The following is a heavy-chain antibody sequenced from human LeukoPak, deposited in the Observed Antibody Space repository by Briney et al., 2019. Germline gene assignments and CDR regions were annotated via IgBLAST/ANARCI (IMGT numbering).Heavy chain of an antibody. CDR1: GGSFSGYY. V-gene: IGHV4-34*01. J-gene: IGHJ5*02. Sequence: SETLSLTCAVYGGSFSGYYWSWIRQPPGKGLEWIGEINHSGSTNYNPSLKSRVTISVGTSKNQFSLKLSSVTAADTAVYYCAREKQGYCSGGSCYSGWFDPWGQGTLVTVSS. CDR3: AREKQGYCSGGSCYSGWFDP. CDR2: INHSGST. D-gene: IGHD2-15*01.